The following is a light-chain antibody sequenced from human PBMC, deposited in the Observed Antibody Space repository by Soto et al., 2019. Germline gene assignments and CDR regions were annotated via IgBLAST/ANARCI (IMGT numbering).Light chain of an antibody. V-gene: IGKV3-20*01. CDR1: QSVRSSY. J-gene: IGKJ1*01. CDR2: GAS. Sequence: EIVLTPSPGTLSLSPGERATLSCRASQSVRSSYLAWYQQKPGQAPRLLIYGASSRATSIPDRFSGSGSGTDFTLTISRLEPEDCAVYYCQQYGSSQSFGQGTKVEIK. CDR3: QQYGSSQS.